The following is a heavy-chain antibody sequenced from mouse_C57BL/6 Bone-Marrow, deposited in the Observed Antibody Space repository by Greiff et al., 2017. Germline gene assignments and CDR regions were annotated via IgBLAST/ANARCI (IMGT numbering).Heavy chain of an antibody. CDR2: IDPETGGT. CDR1: GYTFTDYE. D-gene: IGHD2-1*01. V-gene: IGHV1-15*01. J-gene: IGHJ3*01. Sequence: VQLQQSGAELVRPGASVTLSCKASGYTFTDYEMHWVKQTPVHGLEWIGAIDPETGGTAYNQKFKGKAILTADTSSSTAYMELRSLTSEDSAVYYCTRRDHGNFEGFAYWGQGTLVTVSA. CDR3: TRRDHGNFEGFAY.